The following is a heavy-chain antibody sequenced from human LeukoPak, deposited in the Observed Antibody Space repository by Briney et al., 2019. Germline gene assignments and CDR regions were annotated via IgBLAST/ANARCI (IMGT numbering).Heavy chain of an antibody. Sequence: GGSLRLSCAASGFTFSSYAMSWVRQAPGKGLEWVSAISGSGGSTYYADSVKGRFTISRDNSKNTLYLQMNSLRAEDTAVYYCARGRGVAGLPQGFDYWGQGTLVTVSS. CDR2: ISGSGGST. J-gene: IGHJ4*02. V-gene: IGHV3-23*01. CDR1: GFTFSSYA. D-gene: IGHD2-15*01. CDR3: ARGRGVAGLPQGFDY.